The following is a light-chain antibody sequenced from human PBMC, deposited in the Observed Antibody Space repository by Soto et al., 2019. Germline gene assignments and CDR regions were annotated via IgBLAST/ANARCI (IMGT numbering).Light chain of an antibody. V-gene: IGLV1-40*01. Sequence: QPVLTQPPSVSGAPGQRVTISCMGSSSNIGAGYDIHWYQQLPGTAPKLLIYGDSNRPSGVPDRFSGSKSGTSASLAITGLQAEDEADYYCQSHDSSLSGVVFGGGTKLTVL. J-gene: IGLJ2*01. CDR3: QSHDSSLSGVV. CDR1: SSNIGAGYD. CDR2: GDS.